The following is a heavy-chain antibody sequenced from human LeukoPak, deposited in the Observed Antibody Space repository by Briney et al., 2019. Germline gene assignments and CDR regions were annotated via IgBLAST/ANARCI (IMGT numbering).Heavy chain of an antibody. CDR2: IRYDGSNK. J-gene: IGHJ4*02. CDR1: GFTFSSYG. V-gene: IGHV3-30*02. Sequence: GGSLRLSCAASGFTFSSYGMHWVRQAPGKGLEWVAFIRYDGSNKYYADSVKGRFTISRDNSKNTLYLQTNSLRAEDTAVYYCAKGCSGGSCYTGLNIDYWGQGTLVTVSS. CDR3: AKGCSGGSCYTGLNIDY. D-gene: IGHD2-15*01.